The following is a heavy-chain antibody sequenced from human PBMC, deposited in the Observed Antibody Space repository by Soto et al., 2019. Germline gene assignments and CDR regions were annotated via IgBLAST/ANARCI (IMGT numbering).Heavy chain of an antibody. D-gene: IGHD3-3*01. CDR3: AREVNYDFWSGYYNYYYYYMDV. V-gene: IGHV6-1*01. CDR2: TYYRSKWYN. Sequence: KQSQTLSLTCAISGDSVSSNSAAWNWIRQSPSRGLEWLGRTYYRSKWYNDYAVSVKSRITINPDTSKNQFSLQLNSVTPEDTAVYYCAREVNYDFWSGYYNYYYYYMDVWGKGTTVTVSS. CDR1: GDSVSSNSAA. J-gene: IGHJ6*03.